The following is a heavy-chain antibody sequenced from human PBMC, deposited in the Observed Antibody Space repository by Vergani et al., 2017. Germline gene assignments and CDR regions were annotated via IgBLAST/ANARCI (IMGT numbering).Heavy chain of an antibody. Sequence: EVQLLESGGGLVQPGGSLRLSCAASGFTFSDYYMSWIRQAPGKGLEWVSVIYSGGSTYYADSVKGRFTISRDNSKNTLYLQMNSLRAEDTAVYYCARDRGGAFGGYVFDAFDIWGQGTMVTVSS. CDR3: ARDRGGAFGGYVFDAFDI. V-gene: IGHV3-66*01. CDR1: GFTFSDYY. D-gene: IGHD3-16*01. CDR2: IYSGGST. J-gene: IGHJ3*02.